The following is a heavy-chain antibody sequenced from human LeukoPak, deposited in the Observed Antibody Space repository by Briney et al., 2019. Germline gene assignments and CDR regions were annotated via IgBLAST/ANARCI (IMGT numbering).Heavy chain of an antibody. Sequence: VSVKVSCKASGYTFTNYYIHWVRQAPGQGLEWVGWINPNSGDTNYAQKLQGRVTMTRDTSIITAFMELSRLTSDDTAVYYCARVVSGGVLWAYWGQGTLVPVFS. D-gene: IGHD3-16*01. J-gene: IGHJ4*02. CDR2: INPNSGDT. CDR3: ARVVSGGVLWAY. V-gene: IGHV1-2*02. CDR1: GYTFTNYY.